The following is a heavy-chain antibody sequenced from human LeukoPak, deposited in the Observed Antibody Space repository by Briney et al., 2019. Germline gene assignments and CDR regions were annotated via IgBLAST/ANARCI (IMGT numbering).Heavy chain of an antibody. CDR1: GFTFSSYA. Sequence: GGSLRLSCAASGFTFSSYAMHWVRRAPGKGQEWVAVISYDGSNKYYADSVKGRFTISRDNAKNSLYLQMNSLRAEDTAVYYCARDVLAAGLADYWGQGTLVTVSS. V-gene: IGHV3-30*04. D-gene: IGHD6-13*01. CDR2: ISYDGSNK. CDR3: ARDVLAAGLADY. J-gene: IGHJ4*02.